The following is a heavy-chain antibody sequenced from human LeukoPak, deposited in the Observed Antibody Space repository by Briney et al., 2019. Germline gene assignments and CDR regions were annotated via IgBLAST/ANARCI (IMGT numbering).Heavy chain of an antibody. CDR2: ISSSSSTI. J-gene: IGHJ6*02. CDR3: ARDHSISPYYYYDMDV. CDR1: GFTFSSYS. D-gene: IGHD6-6*01. V-gene: IGHV3-48*01. Sequence: GGSLRLSCAASGFTFSSYSMNWVRQAPGKGLEWVSYISSSSSTIYYADSVKGRFTISRDNAKNSLYLQMNSLRTEDTAVYYCARDHSISPYYYYDMDVWGQGTTVTVSS.